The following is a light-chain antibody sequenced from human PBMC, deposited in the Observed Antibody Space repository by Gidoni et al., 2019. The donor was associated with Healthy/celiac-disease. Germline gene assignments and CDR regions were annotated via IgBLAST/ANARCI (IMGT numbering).Light chain of an antibody. Sequence: DIQLTQSPSFLSASVGDRVTITCRASQGISSYLAGYQQKPGKAPKLLIYAASTLQSGVPSRFSGSGSGTEFTLTISSLQPEDFATYYCQQLNSYSITFGQGTRLEIK. CDR2: AAS. J-gene: IGKJ5*01. CDR3: QQLNSYSIT. CDR1: QGISSY. V-gene: IGKV1-9*01.